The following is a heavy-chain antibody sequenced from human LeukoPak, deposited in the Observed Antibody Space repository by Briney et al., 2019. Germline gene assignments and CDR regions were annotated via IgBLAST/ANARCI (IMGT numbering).Heavy chain of an antibody. J-gene: IGHJ5*02. V-gene: IGHV1-69*04. CDR3: ARDPNSCTVTTCDNWFDP. D-gene: IGHD4-17*01. Sequence: SVKVSCKASGGTFSSYAISWVRQAPGQGLEWMGRIIPILGIANYAQKFQGRVTMTRDTSTSTAYMELSRLRSDDTAVYYCARDPNSCTVTTCDNWFDPWGQGTLVTVSS. CDR2: IIPILGIA. CDR1: GGTFSSYA.